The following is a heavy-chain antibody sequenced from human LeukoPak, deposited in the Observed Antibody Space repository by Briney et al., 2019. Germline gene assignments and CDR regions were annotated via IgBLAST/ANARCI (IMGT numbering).Heavy chain of an antibody. CDR2: IYYSGST. CDR1: GGSISSSSYY. Sequence: SETLSLTCTVSGGSISSSSYYWGWIRQPPGKGLEGIGSIYYSGSTYYNPSLKSRVAISVDTSKNQFSLKLSSVTAADTAVYYCARRGFLGYCSSTSYYEECWFDPWGQGTLVTVSS. J-gene: IGHJ5*02. CDR3: ARRGFLGYCSSTSYYEECWFDP. D-gene: IGHD2-2*01. V-gene: IGHV4-39*01.